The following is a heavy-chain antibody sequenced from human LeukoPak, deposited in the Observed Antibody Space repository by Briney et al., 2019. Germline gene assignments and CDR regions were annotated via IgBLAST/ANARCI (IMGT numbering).Heavy chain of an antibody. CDR1: GFTFGDYA. D-gene: IGHD4-17*01. Sequence: GGSLRLSCTASGFTFGDYAMSWFRQAPGRGLEWVGFIRSKAYGGTTEYAASVKGRFTISRDDSKSIAYLQMNSLKTEDTAVYYCTRDPGYGDYSLDYWGQGTLVTVSS. J-gene: IGHJ4*02. V-gene: IGHV3-49*03. CDR3: TRDPGYGDYSLDY. CDR2: IRSKAYGGTT.